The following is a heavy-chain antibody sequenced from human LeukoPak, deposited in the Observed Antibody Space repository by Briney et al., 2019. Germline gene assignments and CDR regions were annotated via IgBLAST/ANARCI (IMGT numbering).Heavy chain of an antibody. CDR1: GGSISSYY. Sequence: SDTQSLTCTVSGGSISSYYWSWIRQPPGKGLEWIGYISYSGSPNYKASLTSRITMSVDMSKNHISLRLTSVTAADTAVYYCVGHQGSSTYDYWGQGILVTVPS. D-gene: IGHD3-10*01. J-gene: IGHJ4*02. CDR2: ISYSGSP. CDR3: VGHQGSSTYDY. V-gene: IGHV4-59*08.